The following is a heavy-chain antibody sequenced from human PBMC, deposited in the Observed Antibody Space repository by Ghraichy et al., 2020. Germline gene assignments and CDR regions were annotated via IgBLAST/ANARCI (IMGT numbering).Heavy chain of an antibody. CDR2: IYHSGST. V-gene: IGHV4-4*02. D-gene: IGHD6-13*01. J-gene: IGHJ3*02. CDR3: ASLVSSWAPEAFDI. Sequence: SETLSLTCAVSGGSISSSNWWSWVRQPPGKGLEWIGEIYHSGSTNYNPSLKSRVTISVDKSKNQFSLKLSSVTAADTAVYYCASLVSSWAPEAFDIWGQGTMVTVSS. CDR1: GGSISSSNW.